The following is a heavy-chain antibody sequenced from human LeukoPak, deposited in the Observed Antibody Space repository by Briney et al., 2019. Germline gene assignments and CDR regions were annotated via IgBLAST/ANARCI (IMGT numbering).Heavy chain of an antibody. V-gene: IGHV1-8*01. CDR3: ATSGQQWLVADFDY. CDR1: GYTFTSYD. CDR2: MNPNSGNT. D-gene: IGHD6-19*01. J-gene: IGHJ4*02. Sequence: ASVKVSCKASGYTFTSYDINWVRQATGQGLEWMGWMNPNSGNTGYAQKFQGRVTMTRNTSISTAYMELSSLRSEDTAVYYCATSGQQWLVADFDYWGQGTLVTVSS.